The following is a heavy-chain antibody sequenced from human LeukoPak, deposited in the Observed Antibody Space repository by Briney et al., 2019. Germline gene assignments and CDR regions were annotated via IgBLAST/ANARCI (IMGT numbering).Heavy chain of an antibody. J-gene: IGHJ1*01. D-gene: IGHD1-26*01. CDR3: ANGFSGSYLQEH. Sequence: SCAXXXFXXXXYAMSWVRQAAGKGGEWVAAISGSGGRTYYGDYGKGRFTIYRDNAKNTLYLQMNSLRPEDTAVYYCANGFSGSYLQEHWGQGTLVTVSS. V-gene: IGHV3-23*01. CDR1: XFXXXXYA. CDR2: ISGSGGRT.